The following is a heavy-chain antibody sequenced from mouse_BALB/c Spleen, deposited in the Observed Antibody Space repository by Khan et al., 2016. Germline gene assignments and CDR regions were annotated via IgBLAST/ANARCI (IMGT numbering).Heavy chain of an antibody. Sequence: VQLKQSGPGLVKPSQSLSLTCTVTGYSITSDYAWNWIRQFPGNKLEWMGYISYSGSTSYNPSLKSRISITRDTSKNQFFLQLNSVTTEDTATYSCAKNGYDGYAMDYWGQGTSVTVSS. J-gene: IGHJ4*01. D-gene: IGHD2-2*01. CDR3: AKNGYDGYAMDY. CDR1: GYSITSDYA. V-gene: IGHV3-2*02. CDR2: ISYSGST.